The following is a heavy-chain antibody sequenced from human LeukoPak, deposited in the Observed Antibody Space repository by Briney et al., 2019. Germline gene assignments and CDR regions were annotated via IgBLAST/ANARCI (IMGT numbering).Heavy chain of an antibody. Sequence: ASVKVSCKASGGTFSSYAISWVRQAPGQGLEWMGRIIPILGIANYAQKFQGRVTITADKSTSTAYMELSSLRSEDTAVYYCARFPYYYGSGSFIRDFDYWGQGTLVTVSS. J-gene: IGHJ4*02. CDR3: ARFPYYYGSGSFIRDFDY. D-gene: IGHD3-10*01. CDR2: IIPILGIA. V-gene: IGHV1-69*04. CDR1: GGTFSSYA.